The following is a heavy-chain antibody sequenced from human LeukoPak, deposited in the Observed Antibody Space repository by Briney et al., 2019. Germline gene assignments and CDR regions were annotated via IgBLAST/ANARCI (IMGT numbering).Heavy chain of an antibody. CDR3: ASGLGVYYGSGSSPGDAFDI. J-gene: IGHJ3*02. Sequence: ASVKVSCKASGYTFTSYDINWVRQATGQGLEWMGWMNPNSGNTGYAQKFQGRVTITRNTSISTAYMELSSLRSEDTAVYYCASGLGVYYGSGSSPGDAFDIWGQGTMVTVSS. D-gene: IGHD3-10*01. CDR1: GYTFTSYD. CDR2: MNPNSGNT. V-gene: IGHV1-8*03.